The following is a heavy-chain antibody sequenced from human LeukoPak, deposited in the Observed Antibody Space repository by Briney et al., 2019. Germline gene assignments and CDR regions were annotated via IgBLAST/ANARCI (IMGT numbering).Heavy chain of an antibody. CDR2: MFYTGST. CDR3: ARRSSAWSAFDI. D-gene: IGHD6-19*01. J-gene: IGHJ3*02. V-gene: IGHV4-39*02. Sequence: PSETLSLTCTVSGGSISSSGYYWGWIRQPPGKGLEWIGSMFYTGSTYYSPSLKSRVTLSADMSQNHFSLKVTSVTAADTAVYYCARRSSAWSAFDIWGRGTMVTVSS. CDR1: GGSISSSGYY.